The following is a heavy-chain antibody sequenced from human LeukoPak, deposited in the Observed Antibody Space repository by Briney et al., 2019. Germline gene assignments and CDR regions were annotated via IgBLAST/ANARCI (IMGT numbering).Heavy chain of an antibody. D-gene: IGHD4-11*01. CDR1: GYTFTTHG. Sequence: ASVKVSCKTSGYTFTTHGFSWVRQAPGQGLEWMGWISTSKGDTNYAQKFKGRLTMTTDRSTSTAYMELRSLSSDDTAVYYCARDWPTVITDYWGQGTLVTVSS. CDR2: ISTSKGDT. CDR3: ARDWPTVITDY. V-gene: IGHV1-18*01. J-gene: IGHJ4*02.